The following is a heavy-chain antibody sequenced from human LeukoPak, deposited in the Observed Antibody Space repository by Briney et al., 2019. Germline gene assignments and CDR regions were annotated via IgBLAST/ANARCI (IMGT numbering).Heavy chain of an antibody. J-gene: IGHJ4*02. V-gene: IGHV4-34*01. CDR3: ARSQVY. Sequence: SETLSLTCAVYGGSFSGYYWSWIRQPPGKGLEWIGEINHSGSTNYNPSLKSRVTISVDTSKNQFSLKLSSVTAADTAVYYCARSQVYWGQGTLVTVSS. CDR1: GGSFSGYY. CDR2: INHSGST.